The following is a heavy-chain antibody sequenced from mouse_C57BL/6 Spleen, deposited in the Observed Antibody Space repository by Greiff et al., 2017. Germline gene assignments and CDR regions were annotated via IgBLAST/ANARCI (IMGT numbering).Heavy chain of an antibody. J-gene: IGHJ3*01. Sequence: EVQGVESGGGLVKPGGSLKLSCAASGFTFSSYAMSWVRQTPEKRLEWVATISDGGSYTYYPDNVKGRFTISRDNAKNNLYLQMSHLKSEDTAMYYCARDNYSNFAYWGQGTLVTVSA. V-gene: IGHV5-4*01. D-gene: IGHD2-5*01. CDR2: ISDGGSYT. CDR3: ARDNYSNFAY. CDR1: GFTFSSYA.